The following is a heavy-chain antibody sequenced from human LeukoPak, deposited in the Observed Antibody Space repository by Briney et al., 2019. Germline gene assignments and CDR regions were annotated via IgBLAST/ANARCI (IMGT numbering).Heavy chain of an antibody. Sequence: EASVTVSCTASGFTFTSSAVQWVRQARGQRLEWIGWIVVGSGNTNYAQKFQERVTITRDMSTSTAYMELSSLRSEDTAVYYCAAARPGRDYGDYYFDYWGQETLVTVSS. CDR3: AAARPGRDYGDYYFDY. CDR2: IVVGSGNT. J-gene: IGHJ4*02. CDR1: GFTFTSSA. V-gene: IGHV1-58*01. D-gene: IGHD4-17*01.